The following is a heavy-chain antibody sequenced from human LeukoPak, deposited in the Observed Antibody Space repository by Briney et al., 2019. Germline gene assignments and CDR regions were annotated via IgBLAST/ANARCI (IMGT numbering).Heavy chain of an antibody. Sequence: SVKVSCKASGGTFSSYAISWVRQAPGQGLEWMGRIIPIFGTANYAQKFQGRVTITTDESTSTAYMELSSLRSEDTAVYYCARDGPLGYCSGGSCYSGYWGQGTLLTVSS. D-gene: IGHD2-15*01. CDR1: GGTFSSYA. V-gene: IGHV1-69*05. J-gene: IGHJ4*02. CDR3: ARDGPLGYCSGGSCYSGY. CDR2: IIPIFGTA.